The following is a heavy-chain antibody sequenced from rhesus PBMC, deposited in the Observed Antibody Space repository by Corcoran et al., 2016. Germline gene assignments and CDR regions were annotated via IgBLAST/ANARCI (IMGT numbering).Heavy chain of an antibody. Sequence: EVQLVESGGGLARPGGSLRLSCAASGFSFSDYSMYWVRQAPGKGLELVSGISYTGDRKYDADSVKGRFTISRENAKNTLYLQMDSLRAEDTAVYFCARERGFRGYFYGMDSWGQGVVVTVSS. CDR2: ISYTGDRK. CDR1: GFSFSDYS. J-gene: IGHJ6*01. D-gene: IGHD5-42*01. V-gene: IGHV3S18*01. CDR3: ARERGFRGYFYGMDS.